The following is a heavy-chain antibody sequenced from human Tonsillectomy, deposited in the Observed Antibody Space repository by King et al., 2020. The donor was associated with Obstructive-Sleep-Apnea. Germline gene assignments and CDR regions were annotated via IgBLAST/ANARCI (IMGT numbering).Heavy chain of an antibody. CDR2: IYSGGST. Sequence: VQLVESGGGLVQPGGSLRLSCAASGFTVSSNYMSWVRQAPGKGLEWVSVIYSGGSTLYADSVKGRFTISRDNSTNTLSLQMNSLRAEDTAVYYCARDPTTHLCWFDYWGQGTLSPSPQ. CDR3: ARDPTTHLCWFDY. V-gene: IGHV3-66*01. D-gene: IGHD1-1*01. J-gene: IGHJ4*02. CDR1: GFTVSSNY.